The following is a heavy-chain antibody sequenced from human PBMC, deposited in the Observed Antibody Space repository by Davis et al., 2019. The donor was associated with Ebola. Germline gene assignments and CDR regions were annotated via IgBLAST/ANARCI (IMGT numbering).Heavy chain of an antibody. CDR3: ARDLARTIWYFDL. CDR1: GYSISSNSL. D-gene: IGHD4/OR15-4a*01. V-gene: IGHV4-38-2*02. Sequence: SETLSLTCTVSGYSISSNSLWGWIRQPPGKGLEWIGSTYHSGSTYYNASLKSRVTISVDTSKNQFSLKLTSVTAADTAVYYCARDLARTIWYFDLWGRGTLVTVSS. J-gene: IGHJ2*01. CDR2: TYHSGST.